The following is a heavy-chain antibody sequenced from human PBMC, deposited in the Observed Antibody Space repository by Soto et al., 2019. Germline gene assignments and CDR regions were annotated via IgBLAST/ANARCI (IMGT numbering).Heavy chain of an antibody. Sequence: SETLCLTCTVSGGSISSSSYYWGWIRQPPGKGLEWIGSIYYSGSTYYNPSLKSRVTISVDTSKNQFSLKLSSVTAADTAVYYCARGQVVAAQHWGQGTLVTVSS. D-gene: IGHD2-15*01. V-gene: IGHV4-39*07. J-gene: IGHJ4*02. CDR1: GGSISSSSYY. CDR3: ARGQVVAAQH. CDR2: IYYSGST.